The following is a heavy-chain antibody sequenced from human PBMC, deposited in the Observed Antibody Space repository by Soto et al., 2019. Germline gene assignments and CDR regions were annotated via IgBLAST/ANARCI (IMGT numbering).Heavy chain of an antibody. CDR1: GGSFSGFY. CDR3: ARGLAVRGVIDYGMDV. Sequence: XATLSLTCAVYGGSFSGFYWSWVRQPPGKGLEWIGEINHSGSTNYNPYLKSRVTISVDTSKNQFSLKLSSVTASYKAVYYCARGLAVRGVIDYGMDVWGQGTTVNVLL. J-gene: IGHJ6*01. D-gene: IGHD3-10*01. CDR2: INHSGST. V-gene: IGHV4-34*01.